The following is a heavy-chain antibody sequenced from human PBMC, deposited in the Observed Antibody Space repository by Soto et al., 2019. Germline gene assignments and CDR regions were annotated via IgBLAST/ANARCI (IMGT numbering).Heavy chain of an antibody. CDR1: GGTISSSSYY. Sequence: SETLSLTCTVSGGTISSSSYYWGWIRQPPGKGREWIGSIYYSGSTYYNPSLKRRVTISVDTSKNPFSLKLGSGTAAATAVSYGARYGRIRYCSGGRWYASWSHPWGQGTLVTVSS. CDR3: ARYGRIRYCSGGRWYASWSHP. J-gene: IGHJ5*02. CDR2: IYYSGST. D-gene: IGHD2-15*01. V-gene: IGHV4-39*01.